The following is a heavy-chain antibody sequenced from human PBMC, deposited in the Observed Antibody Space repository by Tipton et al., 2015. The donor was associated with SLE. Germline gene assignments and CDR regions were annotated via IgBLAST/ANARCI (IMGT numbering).Heavy chain of an antibody. Sequence: TLSLTCTVSGYSISSAYYWDWIRQSPGKGLEWIGSIHHSGDTYYNPSLRSRVTISVDTSKTQLSLKLSSVTAADTAVYYCARGISAYYYYFYMDVWGKGTTVTVSS. J-gene: IGHJ6*03. CDR3: ARGISAYYYYFYMDV. CDR2: IHHSGDT. CDR1: GYSISSAYY. V-gene: IGHV4-38-2*02. D-gene: IGHD2-21*01.